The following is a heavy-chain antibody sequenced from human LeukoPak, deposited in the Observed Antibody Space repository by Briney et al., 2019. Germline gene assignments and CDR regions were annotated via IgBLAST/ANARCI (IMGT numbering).Heavy chain of an antibody. CDR2: IYGGGST. CDR1: GFTVSSNY. J-gene: IGHJ3*02. V-gene: IGHV3-66*01. CDR3: ARIVAGGAFDI. D-gene: IGHD1-26*01. Sequence: GGSLRLSCAASGFTVSSNYMSWVRQAPGKGLEWVSVIYGGGSTYHADSVKGRFTISRDNSKNTLYLQMNSLRDEDTAVYYCARIVAGGAFDIWGQGTMVTVSS.